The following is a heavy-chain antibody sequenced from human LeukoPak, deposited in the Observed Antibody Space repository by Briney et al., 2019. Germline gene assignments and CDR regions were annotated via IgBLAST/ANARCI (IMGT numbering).Heavy chain of an antibody. V-gene: IGHV4-4*02. Sequence: SGTLSLTCAVSGDSISSSNWWSWVRQPPGKGLEWIGEINHSGSTNYNPSLESRVTISVDTSKNQFSLKLSSVTAADTAVYYCATEPGYCSGGRCYGGWFDPWGQGTLVSVSA. CDR1: GDSISSSNW. CDR2: INHSGST. D-gene: IGHD2-15*01. J-gene: IGHJ5*02. CDR3: ATEPGYCSGGRCYGGWFDP.